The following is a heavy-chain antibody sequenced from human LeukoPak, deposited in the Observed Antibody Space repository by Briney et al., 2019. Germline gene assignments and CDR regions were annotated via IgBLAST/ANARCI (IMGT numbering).Heavy chain of an antibody. Sequence: PSETLSLTCTVSGGSISSGGYYWSWIRQPPGKGLEWIGYIYHSGSTYYNPSLKSRVTISVDRSKNQFSLKLSSVTAADTAVYYCAREHYQLLYSSFMDWFDPWGQGTLVTVSS. V-gene: IGHV4-30-2*01. CDR3: AREHYQLLYSSFMDWFDP. J-gene: IGHJ5*02. CDR1: GGSISSGGYY. CDR2: IYHSGST. D-gene: IGHD2-2*02.